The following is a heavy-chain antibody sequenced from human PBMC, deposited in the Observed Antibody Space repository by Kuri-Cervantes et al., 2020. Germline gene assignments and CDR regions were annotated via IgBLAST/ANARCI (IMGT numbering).Heavy chain of an antibody. CDR3: ASWEFSGDY. D-gene: IGHD3-10*01. V-gene: IGHV4-34*01. J-gene: IGHJ4*02. Sequence: GSLRLSCAVYGGSFSGYYWSWIRQPPGKGLEWIGEINHSGSTNYNPSLKSRVTISVDTSKNQFSLKLSSVTAADTAVYYCASWEFSGDYWGQGALVTVSS. CDR2: INHSGST. CDR1: GGSFSGYY.